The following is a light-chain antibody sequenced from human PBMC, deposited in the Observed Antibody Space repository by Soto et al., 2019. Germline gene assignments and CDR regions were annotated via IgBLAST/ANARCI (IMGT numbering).Light chain of an antibody. CDR2: GAS. V-gene: IGKV3-20*01. CDR1: QSVSSN. J-gene: IGKJ1*01. Sequence: EMVMTQSPATLSLSPGERATLSCMASQSVSSNLAWYQQKPGQAPRLLIYGASTRATGIPARFSGSGSGTDFTLTISRLEPEDFAVYYCQQYGSSPPWTFGQGTKVDIK. CDR3: QQYGSSPPWT.